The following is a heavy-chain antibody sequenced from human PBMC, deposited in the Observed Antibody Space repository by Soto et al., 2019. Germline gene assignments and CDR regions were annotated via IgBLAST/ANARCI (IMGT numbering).Heavy chain of an antibody. CDR3: AKDLGSTSNLRPRAFDI. J-gene: IGHJ3*02. D-gene: IGHD2-2*01. CDR2: ISGSGGST. CDR1: GFTFSSYA. Sequence: EVQLLESGGGLVQPGGSLRLSCAATGFTFSSYAMSWVRQAPGKGLEWVSAISGSGGSTYYADSVKGRFTISRDNSKNTLYLQMNSLRAEDTAVYYCAKDLGSTSNLRPRAFDIWGQGTMVTVSS. V-gene: IGHV3-23*01.